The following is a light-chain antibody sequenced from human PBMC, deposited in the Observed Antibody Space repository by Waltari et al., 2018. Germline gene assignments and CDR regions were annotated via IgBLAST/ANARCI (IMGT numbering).Light chain of an antibody. V-gene: IGLV2-23*01. Sequence: QSAPTQPASVSGSPGQSITISCTGTSSDVGSYNLVSWYQQHPGKAPKLMIYEGSKRPSGVSNRFSGSKSGNTASLTISGLQAEDEADYYCCSYAGSSFYVFGTGTKVTVL. CDR1: SSDVGSYNL. CDR2: EGS. J-gene: IGLJ1*01. CDR3: CSYAGSSFYV.